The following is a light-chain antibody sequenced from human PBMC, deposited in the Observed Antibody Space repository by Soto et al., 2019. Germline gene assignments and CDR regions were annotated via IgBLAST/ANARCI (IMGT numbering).Light chain of an antibody. Sequence: SSELTQPPSVSVAPGQTARLTCGGTNIASKSVHWYQQRPGQAPVLVLYDDTNRPSGIPERFSGSNSGSTATLTISSVEAGDEADYFCQVWDITSDQYLFGTGTKVTVL. V-gene: IGLV3-21*02. CDR2: DDT. CDR1: NIASKS. CDR3: QVWDITSDQYL. J-gene: IGLJ1*01.